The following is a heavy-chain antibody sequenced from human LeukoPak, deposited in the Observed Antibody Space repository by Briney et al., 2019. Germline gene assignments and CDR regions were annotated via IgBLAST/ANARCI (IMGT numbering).Heavy chain of an antibody. Sequence: PSETLSLTCTVSGGSISSSSYYWGWIRQPPGKGLEWIGSIYYGGSTYYNPSLKSRVTISVDTSKNQFSLKLSSVTAADTAVYYCARLDGTTVTTGAATQYYYSGMDVWGQGTTVTVSS. D-gene: IGHD4-17*01. CDR3: ARLDGTTVTTGAATQYYYSGMDV. V-gene: IGHV4-39*01. J-gene: IGHJ6*02. CDR2: IYYGGST. CDR1: GGSISSSSYY.